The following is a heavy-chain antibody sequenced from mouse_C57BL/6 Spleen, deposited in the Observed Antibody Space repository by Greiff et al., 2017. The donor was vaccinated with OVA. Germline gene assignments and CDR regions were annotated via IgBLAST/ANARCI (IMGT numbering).Heavy chain of an antibody. CDR1: GYTFTEYT. CDR3: ARHEENYYGSSPGYAMDY. D-gene: IGHD1-1*01. J-gene: IGHJ4*01. CDR2: FYPGSGSI. Sequence: QVQLKESGAELVKPGASVKLSCKASGYTFTEYTIHWVKQRSGQGLEWIGWFYPGSGSIKYNEKFKDKATLTADKSSSTVYMELSRLTSEDSAVYFCARHEENYYGSSPGYAMDYWGQGTSVTVSS. V-gene: IGHV1-62-2*01.